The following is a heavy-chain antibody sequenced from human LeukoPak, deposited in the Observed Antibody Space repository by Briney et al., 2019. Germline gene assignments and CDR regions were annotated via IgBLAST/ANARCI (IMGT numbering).Heavy chain of an antibody. D-gene: IGHD3-3*01. V-gene: IGHV4-61*02. CDR2: IYTSGST. CDR3: ARDSEIRGVVDY. Sequence: PSQTLSLTRTVSGGSISSGSYYWSWIRQPAGKGLEWMGRIYTSGSTNYNPSLKSRVTISVDTSKNQFSLKLSSVTAADTAVYYCARDSEIRGVVDYWGQGTLVTVSS. J-gene: IGHJ4*02. CDR1: GGSISSGSYY.